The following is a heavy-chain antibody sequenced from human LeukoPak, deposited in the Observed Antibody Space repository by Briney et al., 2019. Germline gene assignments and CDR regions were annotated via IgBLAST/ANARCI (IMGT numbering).Heavy chain of an antibody. J-gene: IGHJ4*02. V-gene: IGHV3-73*01. D-gene: IGHD6-19*01. CDR1: GFTFSGSS. Sequence: HPGGPLRLSCAASGFTFSGSSMHWVRQASGKGLEWVGRIRTKGNSYATAYAASVKGRFTISRDDSKNTAYLQMNSLKTEDTAVYYCNAIEVAGGFDYWGQGTLVTVSS. CDR2: IRTKGNSYAT. CDR3: NAIEVAGGFDY.